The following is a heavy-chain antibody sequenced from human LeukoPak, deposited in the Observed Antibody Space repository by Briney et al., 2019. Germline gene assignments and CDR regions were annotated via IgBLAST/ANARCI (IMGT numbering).Heavy chain of an antibody. Sequence: GASVKVSCKASGYTFTSYGISWVRQAPGQGLEWMGWISAYNGNTNYAQKLQGRVTMTTDTSTSIAYMELRSLRSDDTAVYYCARDLRAAAGNWFDPWGQGTLVTVSS. V-gene: IGHV1-18*01. CDR3: ARDLRAAAGNWFDP. J-gene: IGHJ5*02. D-gene: IGHD6-13*01. CDR2: ISAYNGNT. CDR1: GYTFTSYG.